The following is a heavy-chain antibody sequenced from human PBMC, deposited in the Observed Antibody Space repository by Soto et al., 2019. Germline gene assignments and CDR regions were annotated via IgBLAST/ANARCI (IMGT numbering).Heavy chain of an antibody. J-gene: IGHJ6*02. CDR2: TSNDGSNT. Sequence: QVQVVESVGGVAQPGKSLRLSCATSAFTPGNVVIQWVRQAPGRGLECVAVTSNDGSNTFYADSVKGRFTIARDNSKKTVYLQMNSLRTEDRAVYYLARGNLDVWGQGTTVTVSS. V-gene: IGHV3-30-3*01. CDR1: AFTPGNVV. CDR3: ARGNLDV. D-gene: IGHD1-7*01.